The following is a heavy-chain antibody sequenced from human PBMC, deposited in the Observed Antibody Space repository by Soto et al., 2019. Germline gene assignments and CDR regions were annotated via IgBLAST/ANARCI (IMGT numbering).Heavy chain of an antibody. D-gene: IGHD4-17*01. J-gene: IGHJ5*02. CDR2: VYATGTS. CDR3: VRDGSKTLRDCFDP. Sequence: ETLSLTCSVSGGSMSKFYWSWIRKTAGKGLEWMGRVYATGTSDYNPSLRSRIAMSVDISKKTFSLRLRSVTAADTGVYYCVRDGSKTLRDCFDPWGQGILVTVSS. V-gene: IGHV4-4*07. CDR1: GGSMSKFY.